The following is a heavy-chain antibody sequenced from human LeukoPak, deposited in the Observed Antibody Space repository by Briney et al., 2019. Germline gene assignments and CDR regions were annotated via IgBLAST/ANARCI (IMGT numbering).Heavy chain of an antibody. CDR1: GYTFTSFY. J-gene: IGHJ5*02. Sequence: GASVKVSCKSSGYTFTSFYMHWVRQAPGQGLEWMGILNPNSGGTNYAQKFQGRVTMTRDTSISTAYMELSRLRSDDTAVYYCARVGYDYVWGSYRVFDPWGQGTLVTVSS. D-gene: IGHD3-16*02. CDR2: LNPNSGGT. V-gene: IGHV1-2*02. CDR3: ARVGYDYVWGSYRVFDP.